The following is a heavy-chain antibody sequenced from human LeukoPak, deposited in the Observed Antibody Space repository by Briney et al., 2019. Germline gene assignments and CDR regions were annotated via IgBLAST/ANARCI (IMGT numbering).Heavy chain of an antibody. CDR3: TTPASTYYDFWSGYYTGDY. D-gene: IGHD3-3*01. V-gene: IGHV3-15*01. CDR2: IKSKTDGGTT. Sequence: GGSLRLSCAASGFTFSNAWMSWVRQAPGKGLEWVGRIKSKTDGGTTEYAKPVKGRFTISRDDSKNTLYLQMNSLKTEDTAVYYCTTPASTYYDFWSGYYTGDYWGQGTLVTVSS. J-gene: IGHJ4*02. CDR1: GFTFSNAW.